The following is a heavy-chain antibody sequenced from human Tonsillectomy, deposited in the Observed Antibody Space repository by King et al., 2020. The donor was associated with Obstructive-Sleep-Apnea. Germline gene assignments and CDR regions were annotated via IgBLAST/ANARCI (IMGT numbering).Heavy chain of an antibody. J-gene: IGHJ6*02. CDR3: ASNTELRYLPGPYGMDV. Sequence: VQLVESGGGLVQPGGSVRLSCAASGFSISSYSMNWVRQAPGKGLEWVSYISGSSSNIHYADSVKGRFTISRHNAKNSLYLQMNSLRAEDTAMYYCASNTELRYLPGPYGMDVWGQGTTVTVSS. V-gene: IGHV3-48*04. CDR2: ISGSSSNI. CDR1: GFSISSYS. D-gene: IGHD3-9*01.